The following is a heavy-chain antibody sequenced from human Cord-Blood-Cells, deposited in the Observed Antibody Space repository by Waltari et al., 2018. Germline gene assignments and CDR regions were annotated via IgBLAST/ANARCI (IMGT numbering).Heavy chain of an antibody. V-gene: IGHV1-2*06. J-gene: IGHJ4*02. Sequence: QVQLVQSGAEVKKPGASVKVSCKASGYTFTGYYMHWVRQAPGQGLEWMGRINPNRGGTNYAQKFQGRVTMTRDTSISTAYMELSRLRSDDTAVYYCAREGYGDYGFDYWGQGTLVTVSS. CDR2: INPNRGGT. CDR1: GYTFTGYY. CDR3: AREGYGDYGFDY. D-gene: IGHD4-17*01.